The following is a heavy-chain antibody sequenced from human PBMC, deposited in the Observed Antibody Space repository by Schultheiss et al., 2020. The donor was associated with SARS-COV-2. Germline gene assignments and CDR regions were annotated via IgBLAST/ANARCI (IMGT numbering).Heavy chain of an antibody. J-gene: IGHJ4*02. V-gene: IGHV3-21*03. Sequence: GGSLRLSCAASGFTFNNYGMHWVRQAPGKGLEWVSRIETDGSNAEYADSVKGRFTISRDNAKNSLYLQMNSLRAEDTAVYYCARGGYDFWSGYYPFDYWGQGTLVTVSS. D-gene: IGHD3-3*01. CDR3: ARGGYDFWSGYYPFDY. CDR1: GFTFNNYG. CDR2: IETDGSNA.